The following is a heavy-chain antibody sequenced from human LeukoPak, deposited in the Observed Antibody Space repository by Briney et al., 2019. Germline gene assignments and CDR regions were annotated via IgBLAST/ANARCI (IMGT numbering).Heavy chain of an antibody. D-gene: IGHD3-10*01. J-gene: IGHJ4*02. CDR1: GFTFSSYG. CDR3: AKDQGSGSYYKY. CDR2: IRYDGSNK. Sequence: GGSLRLSCAASGFTFSSYGMHWVRQAPGKGLEWVAFIRYDGSNKYYGDSVKGRFTISRDNSKNTAYLQTNSLRAEDTAVYYCAKDQGSGSYYKYWGQGTLVTVSS. V-gene: IGHV3-30*02.